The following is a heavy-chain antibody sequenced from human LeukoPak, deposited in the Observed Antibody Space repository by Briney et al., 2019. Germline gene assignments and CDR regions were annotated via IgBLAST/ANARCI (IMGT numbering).Heavy chain of an antibody. D-gene: IGHD2-2*01. Sequence: GESLKSSCKGSGYTYTNYWIGWVRQIPGKGLEWMGTIYPSDSTTRYSPSFQGQVTISADKSFSTAYLQWSSLKASDTGMYYCARRYCSSFACFSPLDYWGQGTLVTVSS. CDR3: ARRYCSSFACFSPLDY. CDR1: GYTYTNYW. J-gene: IGHJ4*02. CDR2: IYPSDSTT. V-gene: IGHV5-51*01.